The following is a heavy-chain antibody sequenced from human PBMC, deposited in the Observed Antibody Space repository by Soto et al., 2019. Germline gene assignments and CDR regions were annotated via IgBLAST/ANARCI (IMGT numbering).Heavy chain of an antibody. CDR1: GGSISSGGYY. CDR2: IYYSGGT. J-gene: IGHJ4*02. Sequence: SETLSLTCTVSGGSISSGGYYWSWIRQHPGKGLEWIGYIYYSGGTYYNPSLKSRVTISVDTSKNQFSLKLSSVTAADTAVYYCARTDGYYDSSGYCFDYWGQGTLVTVSS. CDR3: ARTDGYYDSSGYCFDY. D-gene: IGHD3-22*01. V-gene: IGHV4-31*03.